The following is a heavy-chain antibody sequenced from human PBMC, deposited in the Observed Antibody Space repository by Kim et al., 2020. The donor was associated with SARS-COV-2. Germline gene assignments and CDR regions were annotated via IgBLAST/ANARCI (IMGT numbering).Heavy chain of an antibody. CDR2: IIPILGIA. D-gene: IGHD2-2*01. V-gene: IGHV1-69*04. CDR3: ARDLWEVVEQVVVPAAKRAFDI. CDR1: GGTFSSYA. J-gene: IGHJ3*02. Sequence: SVKVSCKASGGTFSSYAISCVRQAPGQGLEWMGRIIPILGIANYAQKFQGRVTITADKSTSTAYMELSSLRSEDTAVYYCARDLWEVVEQVVVPAAKRAFDIWGQGTMVTVSS.